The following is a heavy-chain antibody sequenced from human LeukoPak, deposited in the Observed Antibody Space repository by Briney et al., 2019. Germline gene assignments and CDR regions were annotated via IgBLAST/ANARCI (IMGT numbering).Heavy chain of an antibody. D-gene: IGHD2-15*01. CDR1: GFTYSTYW. CDR2: IKEDGSQK. V-gene: IGHV3-7*01. CDR3: ARDTGCAGGTCFSFYDY. Sequence: GGSLRLSCAASGFTYSTYWMTWVRQAPGKGLEGVGNIKEDGSQKYYVDSVKGRFTISRDNAKNSLYLQMDSLRAEDTAVYYCARDTGCAGGTCFSFYDYWGQGTLVTVSS. J-gene: IGHJ4*02.